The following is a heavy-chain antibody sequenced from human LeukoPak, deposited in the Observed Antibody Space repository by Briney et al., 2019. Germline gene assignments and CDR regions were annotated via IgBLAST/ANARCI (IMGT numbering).Heavy chain of an antibody. CDR2: ISSSSSYI. Sequence: GGSLRLSCAASGFTFSSYGMTWVRQAPGKGLEWVSYISSSSSYIYYADSVKGRFTISRDNAKNSLYLQMNSLRAEDTAVYYCARPPNSGSFFDYWGQGTLVTVSS. CDR1: GFTFSSYG. CDR3: ARPPNSGSFFDY. D-gene: IGHD1-26*01. J-gene: IGHJ4*02. V-gene: IGHV3-21*05.